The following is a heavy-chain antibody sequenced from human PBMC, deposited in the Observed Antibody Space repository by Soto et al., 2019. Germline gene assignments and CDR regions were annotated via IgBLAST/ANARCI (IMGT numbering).Heavy chain of an antibody. J-gene: IGHJ6*02. CDR3: AKADSSGWWFLLPPQEGNGYGMDV. V-gene: IGHV3-23*01. D-gene: IGHD6-19*01. CDR2: ISGSGGST. CDR1: GFTFSSYA. Sequence: GGSLRLSCAASGFTFSSYAMSWVRQAPGKGLEWVSAISGSGGSTYYADSVKGRFTIPRDNSKNTLYLQMNSLRAEDRAVSDWAKADSSGWWFLLPPQEGNGYGMDVWGQGTTVTVSS.